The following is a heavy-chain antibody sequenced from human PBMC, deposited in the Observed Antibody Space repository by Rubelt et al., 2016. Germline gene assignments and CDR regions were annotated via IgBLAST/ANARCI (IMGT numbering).Heavy chain of an antibody. CDR3: ARGYGSGSYGNWFDP. J-gene: IGHJ5*02. V-gene: IGHV1-18*01. Sequence: QVQLVQSGAEVKKPGASVKVSCKASGYTFTSYGISWVRQAPGQGLEWMGWISAYNGNTNYAQKPQGRGTITTDTPTGTAYMELRSLRSDDTAVYSCARGYGSGSYGNWFDPWGQGTLVTVSS. CDR2: ISAYNGNT. D-gene: IGHD3-10*01. CDR1: GYTFTSYG.